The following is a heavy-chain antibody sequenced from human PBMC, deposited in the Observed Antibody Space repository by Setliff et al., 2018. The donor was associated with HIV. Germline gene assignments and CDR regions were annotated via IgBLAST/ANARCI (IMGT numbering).Heavy chain of an antibody. CDR1: GGSISSGSYY. CDR3: ARVYYYDSSGYHDAFDI. D-gene: IGHD3-22*01. J-gene: IGHJ3*02. V-gene: IGHV4-61*02. Sequence: SETLSLTCTVSGGSISSGSYYWSWIRQPAGKGLEWIGRIYTSGSTNYNPSLKSRVTISIDTSKNQFSLKLSSVTAADTAAYYCARVYYYDSSGYHDAFDIWGQGTMVTVSS. CDR2: IYTSGST.